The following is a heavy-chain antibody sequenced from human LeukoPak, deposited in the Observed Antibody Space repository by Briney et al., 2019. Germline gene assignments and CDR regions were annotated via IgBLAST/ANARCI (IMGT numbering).Heavy chain of an antibody. D-gene: IGHD2-15*01. CDR1: GFTFSSYG. J-gene: IGHJ6*03. Sequence: PGGSLRLSCAASGFTFSSYGMHWVRQAPGKGLEWVAFIRYDGSTKYYADSVKGRFTISRDNSKDTLYLQMNSLRAEDTAVFYCAKDRGGSYYYYYYMDVWGKGTTATVSS. CDR2: IRYDGSTK. V-gene: IGHV3-30*02. CDR3: AKDRGGSYYYYYYMDV.